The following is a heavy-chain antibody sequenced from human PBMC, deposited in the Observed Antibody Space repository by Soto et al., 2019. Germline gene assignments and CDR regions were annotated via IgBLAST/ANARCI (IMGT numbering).Heavy chain of an antibody. CDR2: ISTTGAHT. J-gene: IGHJ4*02. D-gene: IGHD5-12*01. V-gene: IGHV3-48*03. CDR1: GFTFSNYA. CDR3: VREPLGGYDLPRSFDY. Sequence: GSLRLSCAASGFTFSNYAMNWVRQAPGKGLEWVSYISTTGAHTYYADSVKGRFTISRDNGKNSLHLQMNSLRDEDTALYYCVREPLGGYDLPRSFDYWGQGTLVTVSS.